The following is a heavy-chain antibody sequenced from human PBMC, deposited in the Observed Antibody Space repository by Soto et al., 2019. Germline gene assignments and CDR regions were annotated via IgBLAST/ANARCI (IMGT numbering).Heavy chain of an antibody. Sequence: QVQLQESGPGLVKPSETLSLTCTVSGGSVSSGSYYWSWIRQPPGKGLEWIGYIYYSGSTNYNPSLKSRVTISVDTSKNQFSLKLSSVTAADTAVYYCARDLTPVSYYYYGMDVWGQGTTVTVSS. V-gene: IGHV4-61*01. CDR3: ARDLTPVSYYYYGMDV. CDR2: IYYSGST. D-gene: IGHD3-9*01. J-gene: IGHJ6*02. CDR1: GGSVSSGSYY.